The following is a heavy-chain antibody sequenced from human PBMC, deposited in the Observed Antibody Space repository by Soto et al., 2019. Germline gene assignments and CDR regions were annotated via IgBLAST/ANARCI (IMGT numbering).Heavy chain of an antibody. Sequence: SVKVSCKASGGTFNNYPITWVRQAPGEGLEWMGGSIPIFGTANYAQKFQGRVTISVDGSTSTAYMELSSLRSEDTAVYYCARGRGYSGDDHYYYFDMDLWGQGTTVTVSS. V-gene: IGHV1-69*13. J-gene: IGHJ6*02. D-gene: IGHD5-12*01. CDR1: GGTFNNYP. CDR3: ARGRGYSGDDHYYYFDMDL. CDR2: SIPIFGTA.